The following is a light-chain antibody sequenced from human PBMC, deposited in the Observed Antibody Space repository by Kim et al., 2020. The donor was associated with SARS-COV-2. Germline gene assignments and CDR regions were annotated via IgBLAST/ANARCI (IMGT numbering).Light chain of an antibody. CDR2: GAS. CDR3: QQYGSPPLT. V-gene: IGKV3-20*01. CDR1: QSVSSSY. Sequence: SPGESATLSCRASQSVSSSYLAWYQQKPGQAPRLLISGASSRATGIPERFSGSGSGTDFTLTISRLEPEDFAVYYCQQYGSPPLTFGGGTKVEIK. J-gene: IGKJ4*01.